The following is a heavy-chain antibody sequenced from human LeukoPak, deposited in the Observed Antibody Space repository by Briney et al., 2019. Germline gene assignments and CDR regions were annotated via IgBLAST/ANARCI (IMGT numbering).Heavy chain of an antibody. D-gene: IGHD2-2*02. J-gene: IGHJ5*02. V-gene: IGHV1-69*06. CDR3: ARDRPGRYCSPISRYSASPFDP. CDR2: IIPIYGTA. CDR1: GYSFSSYD. Sequence: ASVKVSCKASGYSFSSYDMSWVRQAPGQGLEWMGGIIPIYGTANYAQKLQGRVTITADKSTGTAYMELSSLRSEDTAVYYCARDRPGRYCSPISRYSASPFDPWGQGTLVTVSS.